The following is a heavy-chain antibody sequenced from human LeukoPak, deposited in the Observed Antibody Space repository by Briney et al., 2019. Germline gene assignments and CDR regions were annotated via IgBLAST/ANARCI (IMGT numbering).Heavy chain of an antibody. CDR2: IVPILGIA. D-gene: IGHD2-2*01. J-gene: IGHJ4*02. Sequence: SVKVSCKASGGTFSSYTISWVRQDPGQGLGWMGRIVPILGIANYAQKFQGRGTITADKSTSTAYMELSSRRSEDTAVYYCASSSDCSSTSCRDYWGQGTLVTVSS. CDR1: GGTFSSYT. CDR3: ASSSDCSSTSCRDY. V-gene: IGHV1-69*02.